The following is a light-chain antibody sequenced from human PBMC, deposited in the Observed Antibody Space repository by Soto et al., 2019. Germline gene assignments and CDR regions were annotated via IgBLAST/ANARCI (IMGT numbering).Light chain of an antibody. V-gene: IGKV1-9*01. CDR1: QAIGTY. Sequence: DIQLTQSPSFLSASIGDSVTITCRASQAIGTYLAWYQQKPGKAPNLLVYAASTLHSGVPARFSGSGSGTEFTLTITSLQPEDVATYYCQQLHTSPLTFGGGTKVQIK. J-gene: IGKJ4*01. CDR3: QQLHTSPLT. CDR2: AAS.